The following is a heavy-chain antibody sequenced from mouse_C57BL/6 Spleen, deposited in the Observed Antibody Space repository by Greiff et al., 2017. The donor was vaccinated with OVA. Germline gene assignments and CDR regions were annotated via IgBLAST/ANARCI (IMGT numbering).Heavy chain of an antibody. J-gene: IGHJ2*01. CDR2: IYPCNSDT. Sequence: EVQLQQSGTVLARPGASVTLSCKTSGYTFTSYWMHWVKQRPGQGLEWIGAIYPCNSDTSYNQKFKGKAKLTAVTSASTAYMELSSLTNEDSAVYYCTREENYYLDYWGQGTTLTVSS. CDR3: TREENYYLDY. V-gene: IGHV1-5*01. CDR1: GYTFTSYW.